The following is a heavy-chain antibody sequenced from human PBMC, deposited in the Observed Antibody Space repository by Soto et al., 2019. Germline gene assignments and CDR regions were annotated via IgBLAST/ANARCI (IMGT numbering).Heavy chain of an antibody. CDR2: VGGSGGYK. V-gene: IGHV3-23*01. CDR3: AKDAAMVSSTFNYFDF. CDR1: GFFFTGYA. D-gene: IGHD6-13*01. Sequence: LRLSCAASGFFFTGYAMSWVRQAPGKGLEWVAGVGGSGGYKSYADSVKGRFTISRDNSKNTVYLQMESLTVEDTAVYFCAKDAAMVSSTFNYFDFWGQGALVTVSS. J-gene: IGHJ4*02.